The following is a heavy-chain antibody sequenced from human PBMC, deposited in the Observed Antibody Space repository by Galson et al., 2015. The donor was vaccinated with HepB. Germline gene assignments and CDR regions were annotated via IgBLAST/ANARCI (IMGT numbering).Heavy chain of an antibody. D-gene: IGHD3-10*01. CDR2: IIPIFGTA. V-gene: IGHV1-69*06. CDR1: GGTFSSYA. CDR3: ARGSKNYYGSVSYYYGMDV. J-gene: IGHJ6*02. Sequence: SVKVSCKASGGTFSSYAISWVRQAPGQGLEWMGGIIPIFGTANYAQKFQGRVTITADKSTSTAYMELSSLRSEDTAVYYCARGSKNYYGSVSYYYGMDVWGPGTTVTVSS.